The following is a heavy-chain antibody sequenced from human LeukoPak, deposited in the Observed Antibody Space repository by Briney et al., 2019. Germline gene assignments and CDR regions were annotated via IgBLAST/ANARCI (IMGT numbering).Heavy chain of an antibody. J-gene: IGHJ4*02. V-gene: IGHV4-39*07. Sequence: PSETLSLTCTVSGVSISSGHYFWAWIRQPPGRRLECIASVPYSGSTYYDPSFNGRVTLSVDTSKNQFSLRLNSVTAADTAVYYCASLYSGYDLTDYWGQGTLVTVSS. CDR2: VPYSGST. CDR1: GVSISSGHYF. CDR3: ASLYSGYDLTDY. D-gene: IGHD5-12*01.